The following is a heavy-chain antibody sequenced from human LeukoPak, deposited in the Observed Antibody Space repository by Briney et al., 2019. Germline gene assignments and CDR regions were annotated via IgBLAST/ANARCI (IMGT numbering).Heavy chain of an antibody. J-gene: IGHJ4*02. CDR2: ISGDGVST. CDR1: GLPIGDFA. CDR3: ARESGKFDY. V-gene: IGHV3-43*02. Sequence: PGWCLRLSCVASGLPIGDFAMHWVRQAPGQGLEWVSLISGDGVSTFFADSVKGRFSISRDNSKNSLFLEMSSLRTEDTAMYYCARESGKFDYWGQGTLVAVSS.